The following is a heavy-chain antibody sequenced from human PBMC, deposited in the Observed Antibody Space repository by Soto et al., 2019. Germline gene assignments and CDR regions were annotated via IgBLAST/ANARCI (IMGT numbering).Heavy chain of an antibody. V-gene: IGHV1-69*01. Sequence: QVQLVQSGPELQKPGSSVKVSCKAPGDTFNSYGISWVRQAPGQGLEWMGGIVPMFGTTNLALKFEDRVTITADELTTTVYMEIRGLTSEDTAVYYCARDLADVHLWDAFDVWGHGTRVTVSS. J-gene: IGHJ3*01. CDR1: GDTFNSYG. CDR2: IVPMFGTT. CDR3: ARDLADVHLWDAFDV. D-gene: IGHD6-13*01.